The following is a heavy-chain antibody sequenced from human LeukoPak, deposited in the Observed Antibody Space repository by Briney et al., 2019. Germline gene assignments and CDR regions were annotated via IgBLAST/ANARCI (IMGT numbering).Heavy chain of an antibody. CDR2: ITGSSNYI. CDR1: GFTFSSYS. V-gene: IGHV3-21*01. Sequence: GGSLILSCAASGFTFSSYSMNWVRQAPGKGLEWVSSITGSSNYIYHVDSVRGRFTISRDNARNSLYLQTNSLRAEDTAIYYCARDPTFDIWGRGTMVTVSS. J-gene: IGHJ3*02. CDR3: ARDPTFDI.